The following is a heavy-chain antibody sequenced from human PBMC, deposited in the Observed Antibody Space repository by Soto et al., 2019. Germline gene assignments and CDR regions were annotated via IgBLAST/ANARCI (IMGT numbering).Heavy chain of an antibody. V-gene: IGHV1-69*02. CDR2: IIPILGIA. CDR3: ATSSSIAARGAFDI. J-gene: IGHJ3*02. CDR1: GGTFSSYT. Sequence: GASVKVSCKASGGTFSSYTISWGRQAPGQGLEWMGRIIPILGIANYAQKFQGRVTITADKSTSTAYMELSSLRSEDTAVYYCATSSSIAARGAFDIWGQGTMVTVSS. D-gene: IGHD6-6*01.